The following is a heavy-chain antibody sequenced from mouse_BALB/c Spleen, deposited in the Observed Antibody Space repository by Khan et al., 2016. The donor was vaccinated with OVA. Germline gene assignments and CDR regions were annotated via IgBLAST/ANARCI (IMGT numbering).Heavy chain of an antibody. V-gene: IGHV2-9*02. Sequence: VQLQESGPGLVAPSQSLSITCTVSGFSLTSYGVHWVRQPPGKGLEWLGVIWAGGSTNYNSALMSRLSIRKENYKSQVFLKMNRLQTDDTAMYYCAVLEDIWGQGTTLTVSS. CDR2: IWAGGST. D-gene: IGHD1-3*01. CDR1: GFSLTSYG. J-gene: IGHJ2*01. CDR3: AVLEDI.